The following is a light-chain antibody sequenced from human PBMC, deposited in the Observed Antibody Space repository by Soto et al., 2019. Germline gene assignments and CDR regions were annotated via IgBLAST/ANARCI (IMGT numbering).Light chain of an antibody. CDR3: QQYDGFRYS. Sequence: DIQMTQSPSYLSASVGDRVSITCQANQDIRNYLNWYQQKPGKTPKLLIFDASILEIGVPSRFSGSGSGTDFTFTISSLQPEDVATYYCQQYDGFRYSFGQGTKLQIK. V-gene: IGKV1-33*01. CDR1: QDIRNY. J-gene: IGKJ2*03. CDR2: DAS.